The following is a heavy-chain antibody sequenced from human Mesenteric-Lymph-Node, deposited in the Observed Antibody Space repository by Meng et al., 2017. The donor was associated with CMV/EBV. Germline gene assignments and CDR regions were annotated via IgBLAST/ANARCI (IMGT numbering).Heavy chain of an antibody. CDR1: GITFSNYN. D-gene: IGHD3-3*01. CDR3: ARFPTIFGVVIN. CDR2: ITSSSLRSYT. J-gene: IGHJ4*02. V-gene: IGHV3-21*01. Sequence: GESLKISCAASGITFSNYNMNWVRQAPGKGLEWVSSITSSSLRSYTYYTYSVKGRFTISRDSAKNSLFLQMDNLRAEDTAVYYCARFPTIFGVVINWGQGTLVTVSS.